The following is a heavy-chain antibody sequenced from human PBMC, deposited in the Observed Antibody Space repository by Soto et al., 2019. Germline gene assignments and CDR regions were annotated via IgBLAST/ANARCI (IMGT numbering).Heavy chain of an antibody. J-gene: IGHJ6*03. CDR1: GFTFSDYY. V-gene: IGHV3-11*01. Sequence: GGSLRLSCAASGFTFSDYYMSWIRQAPGKGLEWFSYISSSGSTIYYADSVKGRFTISRDNAKNSLYLQMNSLRAEDTAVYYCARDLSNSTPEPYYYYYYMDVWGKGTTVTVSS. D-gene: IGHD4-4*01. CDR3: ARDLSNSTPEPYYYYYYMDV. CDR2: ISSSGSTI.